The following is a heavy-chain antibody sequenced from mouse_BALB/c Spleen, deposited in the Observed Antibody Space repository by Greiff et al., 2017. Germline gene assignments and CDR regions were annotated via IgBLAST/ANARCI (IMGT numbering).Heavy chain of an antibody. V-gene: IGHV5-4*02. Sequence: EVQLVESGGGLVKPGGSLKLSCAASGFTFSDYYMYWVRQTPEKRLEWVATISDGGSYTYYPDSVKGRFTISRDNAKNNLYLQMSSLKSEDTAMYYCARQEYGNYDYAMDYWGQGTSVTVSS. CDR1: GFTFSDYY. CDR3: ARQEYGNYDYAMDY. D-gene: IGHD2-10*02. CDR2: ISDGGSYT. J-gene: IGHJ4*01.